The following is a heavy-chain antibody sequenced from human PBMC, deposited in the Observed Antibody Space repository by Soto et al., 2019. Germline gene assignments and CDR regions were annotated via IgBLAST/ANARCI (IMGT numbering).Heavy chain of an antibody. V-gene: IGHV1-18*01. D-gene: IGHD3-22*01. CDR3: VKDRDSNSWPSRDV. J-gene: IGHJ6*02. CDR2: ISPKSGNT. Sequence: ASVKVSCKTSGYTFTRNGISWVRQAPGQGLEWMGWISPKSGNTKYAQKFQGRVIMTTDTSTSTAYMELRSLRSDDTAVYFCVKDRDSNSWPSRDVWGQGTTVTVSS. CDR1: GYTFTRNG.